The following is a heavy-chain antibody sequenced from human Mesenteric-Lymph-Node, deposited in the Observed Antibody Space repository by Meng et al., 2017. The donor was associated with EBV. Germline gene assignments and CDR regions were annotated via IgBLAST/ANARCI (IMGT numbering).Heavy chain of an antibody. D-gene: IGHD3-22*01. V-gene: IGHV1-3*01. CDR2: INAGNGNT. CDR1: GYTFTSYA. CDR3: ARDPRGGYYDSSGYSVGWFDP. Sequence: QVQLVQAGAEVKKPVASVKVSCKASGYTFTSYAMHWVRQAPGQRLEWMGWINAGNGNTKYSQKFQGRVTITRDTSASTAYMELSSLRSEDTAVYYCARDPRGGYYDSSGYSVGWFDPWGQGTLVTVSS. J-gene: IGHJ5*02.